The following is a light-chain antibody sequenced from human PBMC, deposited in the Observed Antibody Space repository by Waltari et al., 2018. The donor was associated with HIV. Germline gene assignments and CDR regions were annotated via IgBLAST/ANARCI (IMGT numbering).Light chain of an antibody. CDR2: QDN. V-gene: IGLV3-1*01. Sequence: SSEVTQPPSVAVSPGQTASIPCSGYELGDKYTCWYKQKPGQSPLLVIYQDNKRPSGIPERFSASSSGHTATLTISGTLPMDEADYYCQAWGSSTSGVFGRGTRLTVL. CDR1: ELGDKY. J-gene: IGLJ2*01. CDR3: QAWGSSTSGV.